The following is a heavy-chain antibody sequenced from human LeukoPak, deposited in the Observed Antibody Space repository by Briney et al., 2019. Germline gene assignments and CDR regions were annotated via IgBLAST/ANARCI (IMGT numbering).Heavy chain of an antibody. V-gene: IGHV3-48*03. CDR2: ISSSGSTI. Sequence: PGGSLRLSCAASGFTFSSYEMNWVRQAPGKGLEWASYISSSGSTIYYADSVKGRFTISRDNAKNSPYLQMNSLKAEDTAVYYCAELGITMIGGVWGKGTTVTISS. D-gene: IGHD3-10*02. CDR3: AELGITMIGGV. CDR1: GFTFSSYE. J-gene: IGHJ6*04.